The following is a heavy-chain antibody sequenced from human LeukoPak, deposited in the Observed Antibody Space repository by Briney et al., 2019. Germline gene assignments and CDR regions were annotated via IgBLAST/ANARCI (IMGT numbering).Heavy chain of an antibody. V-gene: IGHV4-31*03. Sequence: SSETLSLTCTVSGGSISSDSYYWSWIRQHPGKGLEWIGYIYYSGSTYYNPSLKSRVTISVDTSKNQFSLKLSSVTAADTAVYYCARDSIVGATWGQGTLVTVSS. CDR1: GGSISSDSYY. CDR2: IYYSGST. D-gene: IGHD1-26*01. CDR3: ARDSIVGAT. J-gene: IGHJ4*02.